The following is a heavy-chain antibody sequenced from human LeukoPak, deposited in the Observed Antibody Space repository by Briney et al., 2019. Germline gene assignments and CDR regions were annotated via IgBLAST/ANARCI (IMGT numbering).Heavy chain of an antibody. D-gene: IGHD6-13*01. CDR1: GYTFTSYA. CDR2: INAGNGNT. Sequence: ASVKVSCKASGYTFTSYAMHWVRQAPGQRLEWMGWINAGNGNTKYSQKFQGRVTITRDTSASTAYMELSSPRSEDTAVYYCARAHAWYGSRDYWGQGTLVTVSS. J-gene: IGHJ4*02. CDR3: ARAHAWYGSRDY. V-gene: IGHV1-3*01.